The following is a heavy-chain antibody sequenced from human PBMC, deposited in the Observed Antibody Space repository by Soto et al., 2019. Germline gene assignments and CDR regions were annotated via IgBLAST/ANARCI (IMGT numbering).Heavy chain of an antibody. CDR3: IPNFLLAQAPSWSAP. D-gene: IGHD3-3*01. CDR1: GGSISSSNYY. J-gene: IGHJ5*02. V-gene: IGHV4-39*01. Sequence: SETLSLTCTVSGGSISSSNYYWGWIRQPPGKGLEWIGSIYYRGSTYYNPSLKSRVTISVDTSKNQFSLKLSSVTAADTAVYYCIPNFLLAQAPSWSAPGAQGPLLPVSS. CDR2: IYYRGST.